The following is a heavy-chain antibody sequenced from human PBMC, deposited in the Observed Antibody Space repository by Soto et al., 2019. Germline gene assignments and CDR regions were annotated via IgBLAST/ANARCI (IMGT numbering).Heavy chain of an antibody. J-gene: IGHJ5*02. Sequence: LSLTCTVSGGSISTYYWSWIRQPAGKRLEWLGRIYTSGYTKYNPSLKSRVTMSLDTSKRQFSLKLSSVTAADTAVYYCARETVAGTDNWFDPWGQGILVTVSS. CDR1: GGSISTYY. V-gene: IGHV4-4*07. CDR3: ARETVAGTDNWFDP. D-gene: IGHD6-19*01. CDR2: IYTSGYT.